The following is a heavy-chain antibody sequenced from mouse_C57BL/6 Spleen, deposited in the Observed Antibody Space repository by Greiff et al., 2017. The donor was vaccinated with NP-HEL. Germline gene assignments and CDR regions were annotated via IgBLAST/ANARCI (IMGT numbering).Heavy chain of an antibody. Sequence: EVMLVESGGGLVQPGGSMKLSCVASGFTFSNYWMNWVRQSPEKGLEWVAQIRLKSDNYATHYAESVKGRFTISRDDSKSSVYLQMNNLRAEDTGIYYCTAYYGSLDYWGQGTTLTVSS. CDR2: IRLKSDNYAT. J-gene: IGHJ2*01. V-gene: IGHV6-3*01. CDR1: GFTFSNYW. CDR3: TAYYGSLDY. D-gene: IGHD1-1*01.